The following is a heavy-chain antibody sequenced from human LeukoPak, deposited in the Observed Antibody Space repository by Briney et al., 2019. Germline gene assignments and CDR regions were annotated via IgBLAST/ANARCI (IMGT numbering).Heavy chain of an antibody. D-gene: IGHD5-18*01. V-gene: IGHV3-53*01. J-gene: IGHJ4*02. Sequence: PGGSLRLSCAASGFNVRSAYMSWVRQSPGKGLEWVSVIYSGARNYHADPVKGRFTISRDNSRNTVYLQINSLRAEDTAVYYCGKTTVGYSSGQKPAWPVDYWGQGTLVTVSS. CDR3: GKTTVGYSSGQKPAWPVDY. CDR2: IYSGARN. CDR1: GFNVRSAY.